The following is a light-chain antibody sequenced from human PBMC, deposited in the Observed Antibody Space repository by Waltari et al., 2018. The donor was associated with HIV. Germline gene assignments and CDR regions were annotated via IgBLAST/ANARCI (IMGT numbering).Light chain of an antibody. Sequence: SALTQPRSVSGSPGQSVTIPCTGTSSDVGAYKTVSWYQQRPDKAPRLIISHVTERPSGVPDRFSGSKSGNTASLTISGLQAEDEADYHCCSYTASDTWVFGGGTQLTVL. CDR1: SSDVGAYKT. J-gene: IGLJ3*02. CDR3: CSYTASDTWV. V-gene: IGLV2-11*01. CDR2: HVT.